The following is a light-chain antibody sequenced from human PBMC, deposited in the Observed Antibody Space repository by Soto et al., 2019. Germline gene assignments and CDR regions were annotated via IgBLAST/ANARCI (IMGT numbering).Light chain of an antibody. CDR3: QQYKRWPAIT. J-gene: IGKJ5*01. CDR2: GAS. V-gene: IGKV3-15*01. Sequence: ELVMTQSPATLSVSPGERATLSCRASQSVSSNLAWYQQKPGQAPRLLIYGASTRATGIPARFSGSGSGTEFALTISSLQSEDFAVYYCQQYKRWPAITFGQGTRLEIK. CDR1: QSVSSN.